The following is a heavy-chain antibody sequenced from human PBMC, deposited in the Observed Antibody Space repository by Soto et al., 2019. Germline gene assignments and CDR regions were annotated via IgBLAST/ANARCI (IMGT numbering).Heavy chain of an antibody. V-gene: IGHV3-33*01. CDR2: IWYDGSNK. CDR3: ARDHGVYSSSTWGDFGMEV. D-gene: IGHD6-6*01. Sequence: SLMLSCAASGFTFSSYGMHWVRQAPGKGLEWVEVIWYDGSNKYYADSVKGRFTISRDNSKNTLYLQMNSLRAEDTAVYYCARDHGVYSSSTWGDFGMEVWGNGNTVSVSS. CDR1: GFTFSSYG. J-gene: IGHJ6*04.